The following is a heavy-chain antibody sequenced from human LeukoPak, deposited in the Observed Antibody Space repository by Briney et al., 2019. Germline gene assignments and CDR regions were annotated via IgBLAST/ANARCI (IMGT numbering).Heavy chain of an antibody. J-gene: IGHJ4*02. CDR1: EYTFSNYA. CDR3: ASADGSGYRYY. CDR2: IDSGGGST. Sequence: GGSLRLSCVASEYTFSNYAMSWVRQAPGKGLEWVSSIDSGGGSTYYADSVKGRFTISRDNSKNTLSLQMNSLRAEDTAIYYCASADGSGYRYYWGQGTLVTASS. D-gene: IGHD3-22*01. V-gene: IGHV3-23*01.